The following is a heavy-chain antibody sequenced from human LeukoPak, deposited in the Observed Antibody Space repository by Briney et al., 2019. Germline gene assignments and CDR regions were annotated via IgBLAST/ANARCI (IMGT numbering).Heavy chain of an antibody. Sequence: PSQTLSLTCTVSGGSISSGDYYWGWIRQPPGKGREWIVYTYYSGSTYYNPSLKSRATISVDTSKNQFSLKLTSVTAADTAVYYCARPYYYDSRIDPWGQGTLVTVSS. CDR2: TYYSGST. CDR1: GGSISSGDYY. CDR3: ARPYYYDSRIDP. V-gene: IGHV4-30-4*01. J-gene: IGHJ5*02. D-gene: IGHD3-22*01.